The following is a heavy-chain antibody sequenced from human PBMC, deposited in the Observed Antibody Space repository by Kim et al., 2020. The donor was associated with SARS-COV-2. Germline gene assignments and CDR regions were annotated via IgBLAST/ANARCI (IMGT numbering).Heavy chain of an antibody. Sequence: GGSLRLSCVASGFTFSDYSMHWVRQAPGKGLEWVAIISFDGTLQYYANSVKGRFTISRDNAKNTLYLQMSSLKTDDTAIYYCARAPSNSWHLFDYWGQGTLVTVSS. CDR3: ARAPSNSWHLFDY. D-gene: IGHD3-10*02. J-gene: IGHJ4*02. CDR1: GFTFSDYS. CDR2: ISFDGTLQ. V-gene: IGHV3-30*04.